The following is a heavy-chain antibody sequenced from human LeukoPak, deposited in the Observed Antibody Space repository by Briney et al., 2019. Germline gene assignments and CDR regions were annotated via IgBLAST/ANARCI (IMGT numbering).Heavy chain of an antibody. D-gene: IGHD1-1*01. J-gene: IGHJ4*02. CDR3: SRHEALPGDY. CDR2: IRDKAYNYAT. V-gene: IGHV3-73*01. Sequence: GGSLKLSCAASGLTFSGAIMHWVRQASGKGLEWVGHIRDKAYNYATAYAASVKGRFTISRDDSKNTAYLQMNSLKTEDTAVYYCSRHEALPGDYWGQGTLVTVSS. CDR1: GLTFSGAI.